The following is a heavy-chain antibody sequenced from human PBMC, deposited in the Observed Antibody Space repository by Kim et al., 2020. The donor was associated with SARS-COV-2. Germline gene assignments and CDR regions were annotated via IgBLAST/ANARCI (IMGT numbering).Heavy chain of an antibody. CDR1: GFTFSNAW. V-gene: IGHV3-15*01. CDR2: IKSKTDGGTT. J-gene: IGHJ6*02. D-gene: IGHD6-6*01. CDR3: TTGRSAARPSYYYYGMDV. Sequence: GGSLRLSCAASGFTFSNAWMSWVRQAPGKGLEWVGRIKSKTDGGTTDYAAPVKGRFTISRDDSKNTLYLQMNSLKTEDTAVYYCTTGRSAARPSYYYYGMDVWGQGTTGTVSS.